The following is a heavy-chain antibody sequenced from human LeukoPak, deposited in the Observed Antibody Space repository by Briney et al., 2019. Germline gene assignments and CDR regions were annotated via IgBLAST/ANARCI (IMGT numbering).Heavy chain of an antibody. CDR2: SNAGNGNT. D-gene: IGHD3-22*01. V-gene: IGHV1-3*02. Sequence: ASVKVSCKASGYTFTSYAMHWVRQAPGQRLEWMGWSNAGNGNTKYSQEFQGRVTITRDTSASTAYMELSSLRSEDMAVYYCARSRYYYDSSGYYYSGAFDIWGQGTMVTVSS. CDR1: GYTFTSYA. J-gene: IGHJ3*02. CDR3: ARSRYYYDSSGYYYSGAFDI.